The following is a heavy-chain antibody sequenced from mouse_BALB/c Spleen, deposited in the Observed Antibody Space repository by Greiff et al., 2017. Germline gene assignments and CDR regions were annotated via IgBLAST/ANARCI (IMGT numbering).Heavy chain of an antibody. J-gene: IGHJ2*01. Sequence: DVKLVESGGGLVKPGGSLKLSCAASGFTFSSYTMSWVRQTPEKRLEWVATISSGGSYTYYPDSVKGRFTISRDNAKNTLYLQMSSLKSEDTAMYYCTREDGSSFAYWGQGTTLTVSS. D-gene: IGHD2-3*01. V-gene: IGHV5-6-4*01. CDR1: GFTFSSYT. CDR3: TREDGSSFAY. CDR2: ISSGGSYT.